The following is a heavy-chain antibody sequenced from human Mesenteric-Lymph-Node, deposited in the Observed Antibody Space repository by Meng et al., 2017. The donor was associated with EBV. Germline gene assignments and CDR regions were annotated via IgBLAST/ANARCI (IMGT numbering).Heavy chain of an antibody. D-gene: IGHD5-18*01. V-gene: IGHV1-3*01. J-gene: IGHJ4*02. CDR2: INAGNGNT. CDR1: XYTFTSYP. Sequence: QFQLVQSGAEVKKPXASVKVSXXASXYTFTSYPIHWVRLAPGQRLEWMGWINAGNGNTKYSQKFQGRVTFTRDTSASTAYMEKSSLRSEDTAVYYCARGDGYSYAYEGKCDYWGQGTLVTVSS. CDR3: ARGDGYSYAYEGKCDY.